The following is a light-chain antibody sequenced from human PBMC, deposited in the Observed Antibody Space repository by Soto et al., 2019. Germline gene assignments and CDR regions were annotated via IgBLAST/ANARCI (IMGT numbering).Light chain of an antibody. CDR1: QSVSSSY. J-gene: IGKJ2*01. CDR2: GAS. V-gene: IGKV3-20*01. Sequence: EIVLTQSPGTLSLSPGERATLSCRASQSVSSSYLAWYQQKPGQAPRLLIYGASSRATGIPDRFSGSGSGTEFTLTISRLEPEDCAAYYYQQYGSSLMYTFGQGTKLEIK. CDR3: QQYGSSLMYT.